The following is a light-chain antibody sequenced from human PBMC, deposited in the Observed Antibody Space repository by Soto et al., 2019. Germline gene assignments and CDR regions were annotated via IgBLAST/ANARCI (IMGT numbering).Light chain of an antibody. V-gene: IGLV2-14*01. CDR2: AVT. CDR1: SGDVGGYNY. CDR3: CSYTGASTYV. J-gene: IGLJ1*01. Sequence: QSALTQPASVSGSPGQSVTISCAGTSGDVGGYNYVSWYQQHPGKAPKLMIHAVTNRPSGVSNRFSGSKSGNTASLTISSLQAEDEADYYCCSYTGASTYVFGTGTKVPVL.